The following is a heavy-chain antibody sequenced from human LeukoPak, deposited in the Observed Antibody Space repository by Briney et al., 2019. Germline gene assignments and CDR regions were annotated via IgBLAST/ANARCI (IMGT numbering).Heavy chain of an antibody. CDR2: IYYSGNT. D-gene: IGHD1-7*01. V-gene: IGHV4-59*12. Sequence: SSETLSLTCTVSGGSISGYYWNWIRQPPGKGLEWIGYIYYSGNTNYNPSLKSRVTISLDTSKNQFPLKLSSVTAADTAVYYCARVRGNWNYVVHYMDVWGKGTTVTVSS. J-gene: IGHJ6*03. CDR3: ARVRGNWNYVVHYMDV. CDR1: GGSISGYY.